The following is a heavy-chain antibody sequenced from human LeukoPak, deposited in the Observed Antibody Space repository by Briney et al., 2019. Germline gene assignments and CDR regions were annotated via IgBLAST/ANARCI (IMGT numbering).Heavy chain of an antibody. CDR3: ARATYYYDSSGYYPHAHFDY. J-gene: IGHJ4*02. Sequence: SETLSLTCSVSGGSINNYYWNWIRQPPGKGLEWIGYIYYSGSTRYNPSLQSRVTMSIGTSKTQFSLKLDSVTAADTAVYYCARATYYYDSSGYYPHAHFDYWGQGTLVTVSS. V-gene: IGHV4-59*08. CDR2: IYYSGST. CDR1: GGSINNYY. D-gene: IGHD3-22*01.